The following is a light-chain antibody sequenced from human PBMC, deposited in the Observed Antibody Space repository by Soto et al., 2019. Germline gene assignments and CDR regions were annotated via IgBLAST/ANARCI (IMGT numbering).Light chain of an antibody. J-gene: IGKJ5*01. V-gene: IGKV3-20*01. Sequence: EIVLTQSPGTLSLSPGERATLSCRASQSVWSSYLAWYQQKPGQAPRLLIYGASSRATGIPDRFSGSGSGTDFTLTISRLDPEDFAVYYCQQYGSSPVTFGQGTRLEIK. CDR1: QSVWSSY. CDR3: QQYGSSPVT. CDR2: GAS.